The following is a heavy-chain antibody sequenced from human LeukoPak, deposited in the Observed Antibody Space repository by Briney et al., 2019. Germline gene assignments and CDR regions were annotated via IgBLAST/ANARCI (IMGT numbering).Heavy chain of an antibody. J-gene: IGHJ4*02. CDR1: GFTFSSYE. CDR2: ISSSGGTI. D-gene: IGHD6-13*01. Sequence: GGSLRLSCSASGFTFSSYEMNWVRQAPGKGLEWVSYISSSGGTIYYADSVKGRFTISRDNAKNSLYLQMNSLRAEDTAVYYCARVAYSSNWYIDYWGQGTLVAVSS. V-gene: IGHV3-48*03. CDR3: ARVAYSSNWYIDY.